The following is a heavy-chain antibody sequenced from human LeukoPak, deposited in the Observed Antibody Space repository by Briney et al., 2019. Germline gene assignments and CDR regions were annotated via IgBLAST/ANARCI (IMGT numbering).Heavy chain of an antibody. D-gene: IGHD3-16*01. CDR2: IYYSGST. Sequence: SETLSLTCTVSGGSISSYYWSWIRQPPGKGLEWIGYIYYSGSTYYNPSLRSRVTISVDTSKNQFSLKLSSVTAADTAVYYCARDRTRPWGARPYYFDYWGQGTLVTVSS. CDR3: ARDRTRPWGARPYYFDY. J-gene: IGHJ4*02. CDR1: GGSISSYY. V-gene: IGHV4-59*12.